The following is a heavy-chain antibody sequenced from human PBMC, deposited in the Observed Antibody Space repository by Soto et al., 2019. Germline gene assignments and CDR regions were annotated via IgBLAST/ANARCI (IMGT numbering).Heavy chain of an antibody. CDR3: AKTMDGRTFVY. CDR1: GFTFSNYD. V-gene: IGHV3-30*18. J-gene: IGHJ4*02. Sequence: QVQLVESGGDVVKPGRSLRLSCAASGFTFSNYDMQWVRQAPGKGLEWVAVISYDGSNKYYVDSVKGRFIISRDNSKDTLYLQMNSLRAEDTAVYYCAKTMDGRTFVYWGQGTLVTVSS. D-gene: IGHD6-19*01. CDR2: ISYDGSNK.